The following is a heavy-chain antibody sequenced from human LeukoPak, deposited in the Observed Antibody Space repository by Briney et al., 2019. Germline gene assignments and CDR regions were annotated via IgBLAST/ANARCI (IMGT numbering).Heavy chain of an antibody. J-gene: IGHJ6*03. D-gene: IGHD2-2*01. CDR2: ISSSSSYI. CDR1: GFTFSSYS. CDR3: ARDRGSSTSSIYYYMDV. Sequence: GGSLRLSCAASGFTFSSYSMNWVRQAPGKGLEGVSSISSSSSYIYYADSVKGRFTISRDNAKNSPYLQMNSLRAEDTAVYYCARDRGSSTSSIYYYMDVWGKGTTVTVSS. V-gene: IGHV3-21*01.